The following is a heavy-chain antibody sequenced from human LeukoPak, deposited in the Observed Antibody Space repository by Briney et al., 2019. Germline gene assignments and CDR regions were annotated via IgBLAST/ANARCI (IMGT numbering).Heavy chain of an antibody. CDR2: INPNSGGT. CDR3: ARDQEYSYGPDY. J-gene: IGHJ4*02. Sequence: ASVKVSCKASGYTFTGYYMHWVRQAPGQGLEWMGWINPNSGGTNYAQKFQGRVTMTRDTSISTAYMELSRLRSDDTAVYYCARDQEYSYGPDYWGQGTLVTVSS. V-gene: IGHV1-2*02. CDR1: GYTFTGYY. D-gene: IGHD5-18*01.